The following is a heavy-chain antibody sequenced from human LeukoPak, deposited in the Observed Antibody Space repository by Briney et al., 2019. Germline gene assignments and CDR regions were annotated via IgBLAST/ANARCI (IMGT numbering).Heavy chain of an antibody. CDR1: GFTFSSYS. CDR2: ISSSSSYI. CDR3: AREDSSSLDY. V-gene: IGHV3-21*01. Sequence: GGSLRLSCAASGFTFSSYSMNWVRQAPGKGLEWVSSISSSSSYIYYADSVEGRFTISRDNAKNSLYLQMNSLRAEDTAVYYCAREDSSSLDYWGQGTLVTVSS. D-gene: IGHD6-6*01. J-gene: IGHJ4*02.